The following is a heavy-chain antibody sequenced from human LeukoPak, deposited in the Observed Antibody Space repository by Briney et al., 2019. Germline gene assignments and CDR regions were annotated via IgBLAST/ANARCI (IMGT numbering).Heavy chain of an antibody. D-gene: IGHD3-10*01. CDR3: AKGRGAFDI. J-gene: IGHJ3*02. V-gene: IGHV3-23*01. Sequence: GGSLRLSCAASGFTFSNYAMSWVRQAPGKGLEWISAISGSGGDTYYADSVKGRFTISRDNSKNTLYLQMNSLRAEDTAVYYCAKGRGAFDIWGQGTMVTVSS. CDR1: GFTFSNYA. CDR2: ISGSGGDT.